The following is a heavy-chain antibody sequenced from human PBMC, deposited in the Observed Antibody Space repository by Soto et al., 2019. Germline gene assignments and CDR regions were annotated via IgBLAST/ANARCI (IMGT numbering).Heavy chain of an antibody. Sequence: GGSLRLSCAASGFTFSSYAMSWVRQAPGKGLEWVSAISGSGGSTYYADSVKGRFTISRDNSKNTLYLQMNSLRAEDTAVYYSAKRRASRLVSSGRGMDVWGQGTTVTVSS. D-gene: IGHD1-26*01. CDR2: ISGSGGST. V-gene: IGHV3-23*01. J-gene: IGHJ6*02. CDR3: AKRRASRLVSSGRGMDV. CDR1: GFTFSSYA.